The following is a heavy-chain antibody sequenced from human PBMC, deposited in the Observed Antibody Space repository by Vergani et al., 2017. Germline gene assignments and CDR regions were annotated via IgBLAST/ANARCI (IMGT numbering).Heavy chain of an antibody. V-gene: IGHV3-30*07. Sequence: QVQLVESGGGVVQPGRSLRLSCAASGFTFSSYAMHWVRQAPGKGLEWVAVISYDGSNKYYADSVKGRFTISRDNAKNSLYLQMNSLRAEDTAVYYCARPIPEIQPSHYYYYYYMDVWGKGTTVTVSS. CDR2: ISYDGSNK. D-gene: IGHD5-18*01. J-gene: IGHJ6*03. CDR1: GFTFSSYA. CDR3: ARPIPEIQPSHYYYYYYMDV.